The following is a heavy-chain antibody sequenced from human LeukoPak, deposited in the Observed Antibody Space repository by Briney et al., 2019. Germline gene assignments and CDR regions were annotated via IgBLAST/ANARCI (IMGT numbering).Heavy chain of an antibody. CDR2: INHSGST. Sequence: SETLSLTCAVYGGSFRGYYWSWIRQPPGKGLEWIGEINHSGSTNYNPSLKSRVTISVDTSKNQFSLKLSSVTAADTAVYYCARATIVEDISGYYYLYWGQGTLVTVSS. D-gene: IGHD3-22*01. CDR1: GGSFRGYY. CDR3: ARATIVEDISGYYYLY. V-gene: IGHV4-34*01. J-gene: IGHJ4*02.